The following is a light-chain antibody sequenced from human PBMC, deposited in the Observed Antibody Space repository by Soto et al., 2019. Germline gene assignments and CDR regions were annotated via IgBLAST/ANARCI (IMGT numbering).Light chain of an antibody. CDR3: TSFAGGNIWV. Sequence: QSALTQPPSASGSPGQSVTISCTGTSSDVGAYNYVSWYQQYPGKAPKLMIYEVNKRPSGVPDRFSGSKSGKTASLTVSGLQPAVEAACHCTSFAGGNIWVFAGGTKLPVL. CDR2: EVN. V-gene: IGLV2-8*01. J-gene: IGLJ3*02. CDR1: SSDVGAYNY.